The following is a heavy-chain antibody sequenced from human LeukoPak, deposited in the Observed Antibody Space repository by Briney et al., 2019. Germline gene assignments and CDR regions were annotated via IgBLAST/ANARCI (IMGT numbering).Heavy chain of an antibody. D-gene: IGHD2-15*01. V-gene: IGHV4-38-2*02. J-gene: IGHJ4*02. CDR1: GYSISSGYY. CDR2: IYHSGST. CDR3: ARDPWVGSFDY. Sequence: SETLSPTCTVSGYSISSGYYWGWIRQPPGKGLEWIGSIYHSGSTYYNPSLKSRVTISVDTSKNQFSLKLSSVTAADTAVYYCARDPWVGSFDYWGQGTLVIASS.